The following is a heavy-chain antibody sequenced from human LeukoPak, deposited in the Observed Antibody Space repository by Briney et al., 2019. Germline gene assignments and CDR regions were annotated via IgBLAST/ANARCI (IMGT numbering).Heavy chain of an antibody. D-gene: IGHD2-15*01. V-gene: IGHV3-23*01. CDR1: GFPFSTYA. CDR3: ANRGVGYYYMDV. J-gene: IGHJ6*03. Sequence: GGSLRLSCAASGFPFSTYAMTWVRQAPGKGLEWVSSFSVSGGSTYYSDPAKGRFTISRDNSKNTLYLQMSSLRVEDTAVYYCANRGVGYYYMDVWGKGTTVTVSS. CDR2: FSVSGGST.